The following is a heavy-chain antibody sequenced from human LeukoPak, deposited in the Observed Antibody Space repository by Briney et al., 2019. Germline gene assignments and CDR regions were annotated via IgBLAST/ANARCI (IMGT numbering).Heavy chain of an antibody. CDR3: ARDLISEYSRSHSHFDP. V-gene: IGHV4-59*11. J-gene: IGHJ5*02. Sequence: SETLSLTCTVSGVSMRNHYWSWIRQPPGKGLEWIGYIYYRGSTSYNPSLKSRVTISVDTSKNQFSLDLSSVTAADTAVYYCARDLISEYSRSHSHFDPWGQGTLVTVSS. CDR2: IYYRGST. D-gene: IGHD5-12*01. CDR1: GVSMRNHY.